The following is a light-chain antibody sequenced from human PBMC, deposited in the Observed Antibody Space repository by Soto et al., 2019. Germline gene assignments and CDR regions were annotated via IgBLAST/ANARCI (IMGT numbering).Light chain of an antibody. CDR1: PTISDNY. CDR2: GAS. CDR3: QRYGGSPEIS. Sequence: DMVLTQSPGTLSLSPGERATLSCRASPTISDNYVAWYQQKPGQSPRLLISGASIRDPGVPDRFSGSGSETDFTLTISRLEPDACGFYYCQRYGGSPEISFGPGNKV. J-gene: IGKJ3*01. V-gene: IGKV3-20*01.